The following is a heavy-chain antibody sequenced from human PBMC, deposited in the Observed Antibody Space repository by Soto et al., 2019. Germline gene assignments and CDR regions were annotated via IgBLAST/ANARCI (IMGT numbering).Heavy chain of an antibody. J-gene: IGHJ4*02. CDR1: GYTLTRNA. Sequence: ASVKVSCKASGYTLTRNAMHWVRQAPGQRLESMGWINTATGNTKYSQKFQGRVTITRDASASTAYMELKSLTSEDTAVYYCARAVGSAWSLDSWGKGTLVTASS. CDR2: INTATGNT. D-gene: IGHD6-25*01. V-gene: IGHV1-3*04. CDR3: ARAVGSAWSLDS.